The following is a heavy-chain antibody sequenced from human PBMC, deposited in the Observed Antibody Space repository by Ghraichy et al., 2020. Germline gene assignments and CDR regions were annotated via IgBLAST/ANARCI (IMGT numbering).Heavy chain of an antibody. D-gene: IGHD2/OR15-2a*01. Sequence: LSLTCAASGFTFSNYAMSWVRQAPGKGLEWVSAISGSGDNTYYADSVKGRFTISRDNSKNTLYLQMNSLRAGDTAIYYCAKSNNDYLSEFGYWGQGTLVTVSS. V-gene: IGHV3-23*01. CDR3: AKSNNDYLSEFGY. CDR2: ISGSGDNT. CDR1: GFTFSNYA. J-gene: IGHJ4*02.